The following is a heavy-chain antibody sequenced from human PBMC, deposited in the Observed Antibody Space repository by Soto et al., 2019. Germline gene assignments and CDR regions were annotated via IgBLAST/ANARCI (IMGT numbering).Heavy chain of an antibody. CDR2: ISAYNGNT. V-gene: IGHV1-18*01. J-gene: IGHJ3*02. D-gene: IGHD3-9*01. CDR1: GYTFTSYG. CDR3: ARDRGDFDPRDAFDI. Sequence: ASVKVSCKASGYTFTSYGISWVRQAPGQGLEWMGWISAYNGNTNYAQKLQGRVTMTTDTSTSTAYMELRSLRSDDTAVYYCARDRGDFDPRDAFDIWGQGTMVTVSS.